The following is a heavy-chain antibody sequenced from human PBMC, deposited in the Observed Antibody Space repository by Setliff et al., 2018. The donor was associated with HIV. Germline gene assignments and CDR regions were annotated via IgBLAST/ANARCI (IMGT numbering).Heavy chain of an antibody. J-gene: IGHJ4*02. Sequence: LKISCRASGYTFTNYWIGWVRQMPGKGLEWIGVVYPGDSVTRYGPSFQGQVFISADRSITTAYLEWSSLKPSDTAMYYCIRRRRAPGTEDLEAVWGQGTLVTVSS. CDR1: GYTFTNYW. V-gene: IGHV5-51*01. CDR2: VYPGDSVT. D-gene: IGHD1-26*01. CDR3: IRRRRAPGTEDLEAV.